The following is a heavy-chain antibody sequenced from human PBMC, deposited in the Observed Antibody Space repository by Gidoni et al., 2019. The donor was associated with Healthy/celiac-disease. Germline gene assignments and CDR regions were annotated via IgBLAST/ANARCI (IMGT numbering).Heavy chain of an antibody. Sequence: QVQLQQWGAGLLKPSETLSLTCAVYGGSFSGYYWSWIRQPPGKGLEWIGEINHSGSTNYNPSLKSRVTISVDTSKNQFSLKLSSVTAADTAVYYCARGGGLYCSSTSCYSNYYYYYGMDVWGQGTTVTVSS. J-gene: IGHJ6*02. CDR3: ARGGGLYCSSTSCYSNYYYYYGMDV. CDR2: INHSGST. CDR1: GGSFSGYY. V-gene: IGHV4-34*01. D-gene: IGHD2-2*01.